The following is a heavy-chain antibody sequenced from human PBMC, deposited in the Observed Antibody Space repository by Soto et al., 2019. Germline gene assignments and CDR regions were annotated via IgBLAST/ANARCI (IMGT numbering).Heavy chain of an antibody. D-gene: IGHD3-22*01. J-gene: IGHJ3*02. Sequence: SETLSLTCTVSGGSVSSGSYYWSWIRQPPGKGLEWIGYIYYSGSTNYNPSLKSRVTISVDTSKNQFSLKLSSVTAADTAVYYCAREPNYYDSSGSIHDAFDIWGQGTMVTVSS. CDR3: AREPNYYDSSGSIHDAFDI. V-gene: IGHV4-61*01. CDR2: IYYSGST. CDR1: GGSVSSGSYY.